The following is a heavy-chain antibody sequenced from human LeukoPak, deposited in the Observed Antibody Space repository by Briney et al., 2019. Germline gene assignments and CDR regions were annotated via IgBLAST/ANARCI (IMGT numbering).Heavy chain of an antibody. Sequence: PSETLSLTCAVYGGSFSGYYWSWIRQPPGKGLEWIGEINHSGSTNYNPSLKSRVTISVDTSKNQFSLKLSSVTAADTAVYYCARVIAAAGSYYYYYYYIDVWGKGTTVTVSS. CDR3: ARVIAAAGSYYYYYYYIDV. CDR1: GGSFSGYY. CDR2: INHSGST. D-gene: IGHD6-13*01. V-gene: IGHV4-34*01. J-gene: IGHJ6*03.